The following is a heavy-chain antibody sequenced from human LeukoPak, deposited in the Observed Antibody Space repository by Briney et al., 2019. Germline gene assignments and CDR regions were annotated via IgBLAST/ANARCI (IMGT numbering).Heavy chain of an antibody. V-gene: IGHV3-33*01. CDR1: GFTFSSYG. CDR2: IWYDGSNK. CDR3: ARDLVRGVMDY. D-gene: IGHD3-10*01. Sequence: GGSLRLSCAASGFTFSSYGMHWVRQAPGKGLEWVAVIWYDGSNKYYADSVKGRFTISRDNSKNTLYLQMNSLGAEDTAVYYCARDLVRGVMDYWGQGTLVTVSS. J-gene: IGHJ4*02.